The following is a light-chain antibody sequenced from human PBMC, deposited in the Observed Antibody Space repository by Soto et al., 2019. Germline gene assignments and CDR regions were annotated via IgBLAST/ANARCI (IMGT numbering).Light chain of an antibody. Sequence: DIQMTQPPSSLCASVGDRLNITCRASQTISNYLNWYKQKPGKAPKLLIYAASSLQSGVPSRFSGSGSGTDFTLTISSLQPEDFATFYCQQSYSTPITFGQGTRLEI. CDR3: QQSYSTPIT. CDR2: AAS. V-gene: IGKV1-39*01. CDR1: QTISNY. J-gene: IGKJ5*01.